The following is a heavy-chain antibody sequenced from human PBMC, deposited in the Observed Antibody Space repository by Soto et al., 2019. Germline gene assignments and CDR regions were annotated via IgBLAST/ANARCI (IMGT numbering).Heavy chain of an antibody. D-gene: IGHD6-13*01. Sequence: VQLLESGGGLVQPGGSLRLACAASGFTFSSYAMSWVRQAPGKGLEWVSAISGSGDSTYYADSVKGRFSISRDNSKSTLYVQMNNLRAEDTAVYYCAKDVVLRIASGGRHFDYWGQGVLVTVSS. CDR3: AKDVVLRIASGGRHFDY. CDR1: GFTFSSYA. J-gene: IGHJ4*02. CDR2: ISGSGDST. V-gene: IGHV3-23*01.